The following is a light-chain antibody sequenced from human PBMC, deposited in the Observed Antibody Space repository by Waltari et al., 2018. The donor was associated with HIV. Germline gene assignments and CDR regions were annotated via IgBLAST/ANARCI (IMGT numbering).Light chain of an antibody. CDR3: HQYDDWPPLT. CDR2: SAS. Sequence: EIVRTQSPATLSVSPGARATLSCRASQSVRSNLAWYQQKPGQAPRLLIFSASTRAAGTPARFSGGGSGTEFTLTITSLQSADFAVYYCHQYDDWPPLTFGGGTKVEI. J-gene: IGKJ4*01. V-gene: IGKV3-15*01. CDR1: QSVRSN.